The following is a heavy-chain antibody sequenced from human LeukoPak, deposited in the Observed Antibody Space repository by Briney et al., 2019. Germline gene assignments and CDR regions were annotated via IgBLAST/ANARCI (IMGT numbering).Heavy chain of an antibody. V-gene: IGHV1-69*04. CDR2: IIPILGIA. J-gene: IGHJ6*02. CDR1: GGTFSSYA. CDR3: ARGMEQWLDRYYGMDV. Sequence: SVKVSCKASGGTFSSYAINWVRQAPGQGLEWMGRIIPILGIANYAQKFQGRVTITADKSTSTAYMELSSLRSEDTAVYYCARGMEQWLDRYYGMDVWGQGTTVTVSS. D-gene: IGHD6-19*01.